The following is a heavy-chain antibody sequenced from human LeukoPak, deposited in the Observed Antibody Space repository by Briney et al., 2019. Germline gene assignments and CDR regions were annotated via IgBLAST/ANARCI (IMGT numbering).Heavy chain of an antibody. Sequence: KASETLSLTCAVYGGSFSGYYWSWIRQPPGKGLEWIGEINHSGSTNYNPSLKSRVTISVDTSKNQFSLKLSSVTAADTAVYYCARGATKNYYYDSSGYYRNWFDPWGQGTLVTVSS. CDR1: GGSFSGYY. CDR3: ARGATKNYYYDSSGYYRNWFDP. CDR2: INHSGST. J-gene: IGHJ5*02. D-gene: IGHD3-22*01. V-gene: IGHV4-34*01.